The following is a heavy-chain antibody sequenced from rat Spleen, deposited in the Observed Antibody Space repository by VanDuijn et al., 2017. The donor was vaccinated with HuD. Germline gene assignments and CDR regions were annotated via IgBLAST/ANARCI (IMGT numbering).Heavy chain of an antibody. J-gene: IGHJ1*01. Sequence: EVQLVESGGGLVQPGRSLKLSCAASGFTFSNYDMAWVRQAPTKGLEWVASISPSGGSTYYRDSVKGRFTVSRDNAKSTLYLQMDSLRSEDTATYYCARRNWDDWYFDFWGPGTMVTVSS. CDR3: ARRNWDDWYFDF. V-gene: IGHV5-25*01. CDR2: ISPSGGST. D-gene: IGHD5-1*01. CDR1: GFTFSNYD.